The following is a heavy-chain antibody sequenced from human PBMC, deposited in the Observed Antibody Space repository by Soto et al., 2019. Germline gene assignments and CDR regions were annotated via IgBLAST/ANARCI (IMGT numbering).Heavy chain of an antibody. D-gene: IGHD3-9*01. Sequence: SETLSLTCAVYGVSFSGYYWSWIRQPPGKGLEWIGEINHSGSTNYNPSLKSRVTISVDTSKNQFSLKLSSVTAADTAVYYCARGGYDILTGYPGRYTDVWGKGTTVTVSS. CDR2: INHSGST. V-gene: IGHV4-34*01. CDR3: ARGGYDILTGYPGRYTDV. CDR1: GVSFSGYY. J-gene: IGHJ6*03.